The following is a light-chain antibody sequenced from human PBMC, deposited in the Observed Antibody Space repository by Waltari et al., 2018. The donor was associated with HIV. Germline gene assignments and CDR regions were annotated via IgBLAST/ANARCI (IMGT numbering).Light chain of an antibody. Sequence: DIVLTQSPATLSLSPGERATLSCRASQSVTTYLAWYQQKPGQAPRLLIYDASNRASGIPARFSGSGSGTDFTLTISSLEPEDFAVYYCQQYLRWPLTFGGGTKVEV. CDR3: QQYLRWPLT. V-gene: IGKV3-11*01. CDR1: QSVTTY. J-gene: IGKJ4*01. CDR2: DAS.